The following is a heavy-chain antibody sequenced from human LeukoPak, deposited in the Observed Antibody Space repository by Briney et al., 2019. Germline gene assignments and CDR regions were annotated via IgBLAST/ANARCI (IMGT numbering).Heavy chain of an antibody. Sequence: GWSLRLSCAASGLTSSNYAMNWVRQASGRGLEWVSGITDSGRKTYYADSVKGRFSISRDNSKNTVYLRMSDLRAEDTAVYYCAKITKATTPNYWGQGTLVTVSS. CDR3: AKITKATTPNY. CDR1: GLTSSNYA. V-gene: IGHV3-23*01. D-gene: IGHD4-17*01. J-gene: IGHJ4*02. CDR2: ITDSGRKT.